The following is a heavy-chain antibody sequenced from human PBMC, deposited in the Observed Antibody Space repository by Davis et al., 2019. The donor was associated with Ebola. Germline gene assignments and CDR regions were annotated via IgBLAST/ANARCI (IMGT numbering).Heavy chain of an antibody. CDR3: ARTDDYGEYFDV. J-gene: IGHJ4*02. CDR2: IYYSGGT. V-gene: IGHV4-59*11. Sequence: PSETLSLTCTVSGGSISGHYWSWIRQPPGKGLEWIGYIYYSGGTNYNPSLKSRVTISVDTFKNQFSLKLSSVTAADTAVYYCARTDDYGEYFDVWGQGTLVTVSS. CDR1: GGSISGHY. D-gene: IGHD4-17*01.